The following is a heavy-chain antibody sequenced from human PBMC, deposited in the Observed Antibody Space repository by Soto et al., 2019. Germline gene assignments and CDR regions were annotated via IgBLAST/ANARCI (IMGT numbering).Heavy chain of an antibody. V-gene: IGHV3-23*01. Sequence: PGESLKLSCAASGFTFSSYAMSWVRQAPGKGLEWVSAISGSGDSTYYADSVKGRFTFSRDNSKNTLYLQMNSLRAEDTAVYYCAKERGIVVVPAASFDYWGHGTLFTV. J-gene: IGHJ4*01. CDR2: ISGSGDST. D-gene: IGHD2-2*01. CDR1: GFTFSSYA. CDR3: AKERGIVVVPAASFDY.